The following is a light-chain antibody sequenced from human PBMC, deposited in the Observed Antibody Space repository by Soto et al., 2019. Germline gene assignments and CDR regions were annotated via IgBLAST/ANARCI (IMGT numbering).Light chain of an antibody. CDR1: QSVSNN. Sequence: EIVLTQSPGTLSLSPGERATLSCWASQSVSNNLVWYQQKPGQAPRILISAASSRATGIPDRFSGSGSGTDFTLTISRLEPADFAVYYCQQYSNAPVTFGQGTKVEIK. CDR2: AAS. J-gene: IGKJ2*01. V-gene: IGKV3-20*01. CDR3: QQYSNAPVT.